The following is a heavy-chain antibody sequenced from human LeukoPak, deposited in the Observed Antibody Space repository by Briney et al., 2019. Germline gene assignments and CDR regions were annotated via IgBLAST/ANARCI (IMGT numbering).Heavy chain of an antibody. Sequence: GRSLRLSCAASGFTFDDYAMHWVRQAPGKGLEWVSGISWNSGSIGYADSVKGRFTISRDNAKNSLYLQMNSLRAEDTALYYCAKGGYSYGYFDYGGQGTLVTVSS. J-gene: IGHJ4*02. CDR3: AKGGYSYGYFDY. V-gene: IGHV3-9*01. CDR2: ISWNSGSI. D-gene: IGHD5-18*01. CDR1: GFTFDDYA.